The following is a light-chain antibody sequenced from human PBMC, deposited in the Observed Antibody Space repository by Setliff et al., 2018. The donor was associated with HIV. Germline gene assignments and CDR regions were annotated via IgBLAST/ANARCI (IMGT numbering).Light chain of an antibody. CDR2: DVI. Sequence: QSALTQPASVSGSPGQWITIPCTGTNSDVGNYNYVSWYQQYPGKAPTLIMFDVISRPSGVSDRFTGSKSGNSASLTISGLQPEDEADYYCSSYTSSSTGPYVFGTGTKVTVL. V-gene: IGLV2-14*03. CDR3: SSYTSSSTGPYV. J-gene: IGLJ1*01. CDR1: NSDVGNYNY.